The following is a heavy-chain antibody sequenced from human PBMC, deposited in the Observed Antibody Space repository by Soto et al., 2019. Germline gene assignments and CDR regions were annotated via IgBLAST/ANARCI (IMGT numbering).Heavy chain of an antibody. V-gene: IGHV1-2*02. CDR2: INPNSGDT. Sequence: ASVKVSCKASGYIFTVYHIHCVRQAPLRGLEWMGWINPNSGDTEYAQNFQGRVTMTRDTSFNLVYMEMSGLMSDDTAVYYCARDARGTRGFDEMDIWGQGTTVTVSS. CDR1: GYIFTVYH. D-gene: IGHD3-9*01. J-gene: IGHJ6*02. CDR3: ARDARGTRGFDEMDI.